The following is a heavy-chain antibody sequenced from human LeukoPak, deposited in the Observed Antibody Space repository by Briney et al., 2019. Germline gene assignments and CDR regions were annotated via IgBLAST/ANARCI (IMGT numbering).Heavy chain of an antibody. CDR2: INHSGST. D-gene: IGHD2-15*01. CDR1: GGSFSGYY. V-gene: IGHV4-34*01. J-gene: IGHJ4*02. CDR3: ARYYCSSGICYNFDY. Sequence: SETLSLTCAVYGGSFSGYYWSWIRQPPGKGLEWIGEINHSGSTNYNPSLKSRVTISVDTSKNQFSLKLSSVTAADTAVYYCARYYCSSGICYNFDYWGQGILVTVSS.